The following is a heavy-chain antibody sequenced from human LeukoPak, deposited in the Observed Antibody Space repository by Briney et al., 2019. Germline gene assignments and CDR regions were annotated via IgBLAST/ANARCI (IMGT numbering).Heavy chain of an antibody. V-gene: IGHV4-34*01. Sequence: SETLSLTCAVYGGSFSGYYWSWIRQPPGKGLEWIGEINHSGSTNYNSSLKSRVTISVDTSKNQFSLKLSSVTAADTAVYYCARGRYGDYLYYFDYWGQGTLVTVSS. J-gene: IGHJ4*02. CDR3: ARGRYGDYLYYFDY. CDR1: GGSFSGYY. D-gene: IGHD4-17*01. CDR2: INHSGST.